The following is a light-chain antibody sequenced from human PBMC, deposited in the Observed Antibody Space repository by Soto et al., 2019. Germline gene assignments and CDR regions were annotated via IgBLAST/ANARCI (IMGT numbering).Light chain of an antibody. Sequence: IQLTQSPSSLSASVGDRVTITCRASQGISSYLAWYQQKPGKAPKLLIYAASTLQSGVPSRFSGSGSGTDFTLTISSLQPEDFAVYYCQQYGSSSWTFGQGTKVDIK. CDR1: QGISSY. CDR2: AAS. J-gene: IGKJ1*01. V-gene: IGKV1-9*01. CDR3: QQYGSSSWT.